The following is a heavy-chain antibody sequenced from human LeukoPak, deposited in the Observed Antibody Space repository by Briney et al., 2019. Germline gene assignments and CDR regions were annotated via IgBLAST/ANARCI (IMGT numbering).Heavy chain of an antibody. V-gene: IGHV3-66*02. D-gene: IGHD3-16*01. J-gene: IGHJ5*02. CDR2: IYSGGST. CDR3: ARGGQSNWFDP. CDR1: GFTVSSNY. Sequence: GGSLRLSCAASGFTVSSNYMSWVRQAPGKGLEWVSVIYSGGSTYYADSVKGRFTTSRDNSKNTLYLQMNSLRAEDTAVYYCARGGQSNWFDPWGQGTLVTVSS.